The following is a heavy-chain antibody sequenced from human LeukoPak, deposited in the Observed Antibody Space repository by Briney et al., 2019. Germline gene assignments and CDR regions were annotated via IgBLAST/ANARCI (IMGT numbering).Heavy chain of an antibody. V-gene: IGHV4-4*07. Sequence: SETLSLTCTVSGGSISSYYWSWVRQPAGKGLEWVGRIYTSGSTNYNPSLKSRVTMSVDTSKNQFSLKLSSVTAADTAVYYCATNSGSYGWFDPWGQGTLVTVSS. CDR1: GGSISSYY. J-gene: IGHJ5*02. CDR2: IYTSGST. D-gene: IGHD1-26*01. CDR3: ATNSGSYGWFDP.